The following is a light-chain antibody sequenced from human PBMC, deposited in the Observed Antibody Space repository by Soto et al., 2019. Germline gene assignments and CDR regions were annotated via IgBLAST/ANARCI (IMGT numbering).Light chain of an antibody. CDR3: RQDNNWWT. Sequence: EIVMTQSPATLSVSPGERATLYCRASQSVNSNLAWYQQKPGQAPRLLIPGSSTRATGSPARFSGSGSETEFALTISSLQAEDFAVYFCRQDNNWWTFGKGTKVEMK. J-gene: IGKJ1*01. CDR1: QSVNSN. CDR2: GSS. V-gene: IGKV3-15*01.